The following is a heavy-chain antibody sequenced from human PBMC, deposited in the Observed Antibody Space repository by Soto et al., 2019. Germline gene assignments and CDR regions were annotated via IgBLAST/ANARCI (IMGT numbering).Heavy chain of an antibody. CDR1: GGSISSYY. Sequence: SETLSLTCTVSGGSISSYYWTWIRQPPGKGLEWIGYIYYSGSTNYNPSLKSRVTISIDTSKNQFSLKLSSVTAADTAVYYCARDSSGYEGLDYWGRGTLVTVSS. V-gene: IGHV4-59*01. D-gene: IGHD5-12*01. CDR2: IYYSGST. J-gene: IGHJ4*02. CDR3: ARDSSGYEGLDY.